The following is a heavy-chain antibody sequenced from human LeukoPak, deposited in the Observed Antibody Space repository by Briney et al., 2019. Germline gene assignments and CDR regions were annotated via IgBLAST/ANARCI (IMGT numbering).Heavy chain of an antibody. CDR1: GFTFSNYW. Sequence: GGSLRLSCAASGFTFSNYWMSWVRQAPGKGLEWVANIEQDGGEKNYVDSVKGQFTISRDNARNSLYLQMNSLRAEDTAVYYCARDRGYSTFDYWGQGTLVTVSS. V-gene: IGHV3-7*01. J-gene: IGHJ4*02. D-gene: IGHD4-23*01. CDR3: ARDRGYSTFDY. CDR2: IEQDGGEK.